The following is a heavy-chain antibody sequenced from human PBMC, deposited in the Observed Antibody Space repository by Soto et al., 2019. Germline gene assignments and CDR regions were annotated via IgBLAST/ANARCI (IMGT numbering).Heavy chain of an antibody. Sequence: QVQLVQSGAEVKKPGSSVKVSCKASGGTFSSYAISWVRQAPGQGLEWMGGIIPIFGTANYAQKFQGRVTITADESTSTAYMELSSLRSEDTAVYYCASRLRRDYPHYFYGMDVWGQGTTVTVSS. CDR1: GGTFSSYA. CDR2: IIPIFGTA. CDR3: ASRLRRDYPHYFYGMDV. J-gene: IGHJ6*02. V-gene: IGHV1-69*01. D-gene: IGHD4-17*01.